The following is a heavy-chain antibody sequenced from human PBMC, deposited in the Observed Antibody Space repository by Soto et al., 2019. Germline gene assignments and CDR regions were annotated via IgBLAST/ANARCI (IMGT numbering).Heavy chain of an antibody. V-gene: IGHV3-21*01. CDR1: GFTFSSYS. CDR2: ISSSSSYI. J-gene: IGHJ3*02. Sequence: GGSLRLSCAASGFTFSSYSMNWVRQAPGKGLEWVSSISSSSSYIYYADSVKGRFTISRDNAKNSLYLQMNSLRAEDTAVYYCARDGGGDIVVVVAATPGDFDIWGQGTMVTVSS. CDR3: ARDGGGDIVVVVAATPGDFDI. D-gene: IGHD2-15*01.